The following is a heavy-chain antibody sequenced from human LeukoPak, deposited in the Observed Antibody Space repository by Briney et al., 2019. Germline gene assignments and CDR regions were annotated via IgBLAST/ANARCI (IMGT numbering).Heavy chain of an antibody. V-gene: IGHV4-61*09. Sequence: SETLSLTCTVSCGSISSGSYCGSWIRQPAGKGLEGIGHIYISGNTNYNPSLKSRVTISVDTSKNQFSLKLSSVTAADTAVYYCARVTTNMDVWGKGTTVTVSS. J-gene: IGHJ6*03. CDR2: IYISGNT. CDR1: CGSISSGSYC. CDR3: ARVTTNMDV. D-gene: IGHD1-1*01.